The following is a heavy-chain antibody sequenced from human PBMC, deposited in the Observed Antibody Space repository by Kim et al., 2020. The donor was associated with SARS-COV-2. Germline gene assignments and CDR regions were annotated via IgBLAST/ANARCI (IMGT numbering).Heavy chain of an antibody. Sequence: GESLKISCKGSGYSFTNYWIGWVRQMPGKGLEWMGIIYPGDSDTRYSPSFQGQVTISADKSISTAYLQWSSLKASDTAMYYCARQALLTGGTAMVLLPYYYGMDVWGQGTTVTVSS. CDR2: IYPGDSDT. CDR3: ARQALLTGGTAMVLLPYYYGMDV. J-gene: IGHJ6*02. V-gene: IGHV5-51*01. CDR1: GYSFTNYW. D-gene: IGHD5-18*01.